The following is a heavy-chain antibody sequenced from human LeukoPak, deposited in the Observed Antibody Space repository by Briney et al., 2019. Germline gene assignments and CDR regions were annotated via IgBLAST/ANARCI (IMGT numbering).Heavy chain of an antibody. J-gene: IGHJ4*02. Sequence: GGSLRLSCAASGFTFSSYGMHWVRQAPGKGLEWVAFIRYDGSNKYYADSVKGRFTISRDNSKNTLYLQMNSLRAEDTAVYYCAKGPGRYDFWSGCDYWGQGTLVTVSS. V-gene: IGHV3-30*02. CDR2: IRYDGSNK. CDR3: AKGPGRYDFWSGCDY. D-gene: IGHD3-3*01. CDR1: GFTFSSYG.